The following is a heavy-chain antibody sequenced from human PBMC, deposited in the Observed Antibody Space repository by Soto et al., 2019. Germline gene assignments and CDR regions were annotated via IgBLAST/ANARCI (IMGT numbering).Heavy chain of an antibody. J-gene: IGHJ4*02. V-gene: IGHV4-31*03. CDR1: GGSISSGGCF. CDR3: ARPPLN. CDR2: IYYSGST. Sequence: QVQLQDSGPGLVKPSQTLSLTGTVSGGSISSGGCFWSWIRQHPGKGLEWIGYIYYSGSTYYNPSLKSRVTISVEPSKNQCSLRLSSVTAADTAVYYCARPPLNWGQGTLVTVSS.